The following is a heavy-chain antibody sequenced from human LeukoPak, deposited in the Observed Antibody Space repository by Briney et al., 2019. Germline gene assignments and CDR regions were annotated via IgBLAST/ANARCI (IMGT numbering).Heavy chain of an antibody. V-gene: IGHV3-23*01. J-gene: IGHJ4*02. D-gene: IGHD4-11*01. Sequence: GGSLRLSCAASGFTFSSYAMSWVRQAPGKGLEWVSAISGSGGSTYYADSVKGRFTIPRDNSKNTVYLQMDSLRAEDTAVCYCARDAGGAFGNYVNYFDYWGQGTLVTVSS. CDR1: GFTFSSYA. CDR3: ARDAGGAFGNYVNYFDY. CDR2: ISGSGGST.